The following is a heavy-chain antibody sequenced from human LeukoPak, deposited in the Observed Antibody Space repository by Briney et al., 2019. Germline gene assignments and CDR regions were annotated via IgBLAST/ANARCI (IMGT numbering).Heavy chain of an antibody. CDR3: ARDASDRYGDPLTFDY. Sequence: GASVKVSCKASGGTFSSYAISWVRQAPGQGLEWMGGIIPIFGTANYAQKFQGRVTITADEPTSTAYMELSSLRSEDTAVYYCARDASDRYGDPLTFDYWGQGTLVTVSS. V-gene: IGHV1-69*13. CDR2: IIPIFGTA. J-gene: IGHJ4*02. D-gene: IGHD4-17*01. CDR1: GGTFSSYA.